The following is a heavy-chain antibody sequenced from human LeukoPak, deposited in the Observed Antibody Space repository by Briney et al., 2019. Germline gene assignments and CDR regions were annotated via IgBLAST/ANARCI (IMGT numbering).Heavy chain of an antibody. CDR3: ARDAVDTANAV. CDR2: INSDESIT. J-gene: IGHJ6*02. Sequence: QSGGSLRLSCAASGFTFTTYWMHWVRQAPGKGLVWVSRINSDESITSYADSVKGRFTISRDNAKNTLYLQMNSLRAEDTAVYYCARDAVDTANAVWGQGTTVTVSS. CDR1: GFTFTTYW. D-gene: IGHD5-18*01. V-gene: IGHV3-74*01.